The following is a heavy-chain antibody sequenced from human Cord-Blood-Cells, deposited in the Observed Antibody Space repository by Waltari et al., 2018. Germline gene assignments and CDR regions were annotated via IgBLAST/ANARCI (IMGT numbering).Heavy chain of an antibody. V-gene: IGHV1-69*01. CDR2: IIPIFGTA. D-gene: IGHD6-19*01. J-gene: IGHJ4*02. Sequence: QVQLVQSGAEVKKPGSSGKVSCKASGGTFSSLAMSWVRQAPGQGLEWKGGIIPIFGTANYAQKFQGRVTITADESTSTAYMELSSLRSEDTAVYYCARAYSSGWYIDYWGQGTLVTVSS. CDR1: GGTFSSLA. CDR3: ARAYSSGWYIDY.